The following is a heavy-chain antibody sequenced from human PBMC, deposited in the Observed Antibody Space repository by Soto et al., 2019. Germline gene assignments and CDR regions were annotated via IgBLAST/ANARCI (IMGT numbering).Heavy chain of an antibody. D-gene: IGHD3-3*01. CDR1: GFTFSSYG. J-gene: IGHJ6*02. CDR3: ARERITIFGVDLYYYYYYGMDV. CDR2: IWYDGSNK. V-gene: IGHV3-33*01. Sequence: SGGSLRLSCAASGFTFSSYGMHWVRQAPGKGLEWVAVIWYDGSNKYYADSVKGRFTISRDNSKNTLYLQMNSLRAEDTAVYYCARERITIFGVDLYYYYYYGMDVWGQGTTVTVSS.